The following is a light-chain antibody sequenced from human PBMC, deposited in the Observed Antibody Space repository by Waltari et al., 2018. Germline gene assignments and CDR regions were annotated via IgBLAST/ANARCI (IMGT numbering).Light chain of an antibody. CDR3: QKYNSAPFT. CDR1: HSVFYTSNNKNY. J-gene: IGKJ3*01. V-gene: IGKV4-1*01. CDR2: WAS. Sequence: DIVMTQSPDSLAVSLGERATIYCKSSHSVFYTSNNKNYVAWYQQKPGQPPKLLIYWASTRESGVPDRFSGSWSGTDFTLTISSLQPEDVATYYCQKYNSAPFTFGPGTKVDIK.